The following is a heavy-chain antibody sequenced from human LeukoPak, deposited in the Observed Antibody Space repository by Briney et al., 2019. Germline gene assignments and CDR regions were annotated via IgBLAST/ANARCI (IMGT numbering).Heavy chain of an antibody. Sequence: GGSLRLSCAASRFTFSSYWMHWVRQAPGKGLVWVSRINSDGSSTSYADSVKGRFTISRDNAKNTLYLQMNSLRAEDTAVYYCARDRYGAVAGHGGFDYWGQGTLVTVSS. D-gene: IGHD6-19*01. CDR3: ARDRYGAVAGHGGFDY. J-gene: IGHJ4*02. V-gene: IGHV3-74*01. CDR2: INSDGSST. CDR1: RFTFSSYW.